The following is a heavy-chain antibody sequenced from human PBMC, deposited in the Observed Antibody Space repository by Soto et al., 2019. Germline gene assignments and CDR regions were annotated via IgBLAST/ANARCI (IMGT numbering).Heavy chain of an antibody. Sequence: SETLCLTCTVSGGSISSGGYYWSWIRQHPGKGLEWIGYIYYSGSTYYNPSLKSRVTISVDTSKNQFSLKLSSVTAADTAVYYCARAPRNYDSSGYYAPHFDYWGQGTLVTVS. J-gene: IGHJ4*02. D-gene: IGHD3-22*01. V-gene: IGHV4-31*03. CDR1: GGSISSGGYY. CDR3: ARAPRNYDSSGYYAPHFDY. CDR2: IYYSGST.